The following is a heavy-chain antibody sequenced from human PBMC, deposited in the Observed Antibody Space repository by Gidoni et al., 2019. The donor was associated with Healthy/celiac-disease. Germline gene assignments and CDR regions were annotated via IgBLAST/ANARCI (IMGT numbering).Heavy chain of an antibody. V-gene: IGHV4-59*01. D-gene: IGHD6-19*01. CDR1: GGSISSYY. CDR3: ARVHSSGWSEIDY. J-gene: IGHJ4*02. Sequence: QVQLQQSGPGLVTPSETLSLTCTVSGGSISSYYWRWIRQPPGKGLEWIGYIYYSESTNYNPSLKSRVTISVDTSKNQFSLKLSSVTAADTAVYYCARVHSSGWSEIDYWGQGTLVTVSS. CDR2: IYYSEST.